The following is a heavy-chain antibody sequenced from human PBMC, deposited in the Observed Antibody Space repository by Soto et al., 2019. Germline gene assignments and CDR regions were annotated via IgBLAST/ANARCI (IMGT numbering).Heavy chain of an antibody. D-gene: IGHD3-16*01. CDR2: IYHSGST. CDR1: GGSISSGGYS. J-gene: IGHJ6*02. CDR3: VDFGVLGYYYYGLDL. V-gene: IGHV4-30-2*01. Sequence: SETLSLTCAVSGGSISSGGYSWSWIRQPPGKGLEWIGYIYHSGSTYYNPSLKSRVTISVDRSKNQFSLKLSSVTAADTAVYYCVDFGVLGYYYYGLDLWGQGTTVTVSS.